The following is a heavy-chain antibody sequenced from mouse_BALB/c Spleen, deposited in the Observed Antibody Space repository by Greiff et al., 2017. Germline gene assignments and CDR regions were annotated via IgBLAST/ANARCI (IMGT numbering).Heavy chain of an antibody. CDR2: ISDGGSYT. D-gene: IGHD1-2*01. V-gene: IGHV5-4*02. Sequence: EVQLVESGGGLVKPGGSLKLSCAASGFTFSDYYMYWVRQTPEKRLEWVATISDGGSYTYYPDSVKGRFTISRDNAKNNLYLQMSSLKSDDTARYYCARDQYYGYRAMDYWGQGTSVTVSS. CDR1: GFTFSDYY. J-gene: IGHJ4*01. CDR3: ARDQYYGYRAMDY.